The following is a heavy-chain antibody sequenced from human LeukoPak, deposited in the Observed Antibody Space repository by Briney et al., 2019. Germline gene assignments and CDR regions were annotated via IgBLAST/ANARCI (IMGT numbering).Heavy chain of an antibody. D-gene: IGHD4-23*01. CDR2: ISGSGGST. Sequence: GGSLRLSCAASGFTFSSCGMSWVRQAPGKGLEWVSAISGSGGSTYYADSVKGRFTISRDNSKNTLYLQMNSLRAEDTAVYYCVRRAGGYSHPYDYWGQGTLVTVSS. V-gene: IGHV3-23*01. CDR3: VRRAGGYSHPYDY. J-gene: IGHJ4*02. CDR1: GFTFSSCG.